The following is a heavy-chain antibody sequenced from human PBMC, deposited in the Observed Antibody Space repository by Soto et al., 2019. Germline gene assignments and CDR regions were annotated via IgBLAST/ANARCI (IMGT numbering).Heavy chain of an antibody. J-gene: IGHJ5*02. CDR3: AKGSTGTLVVVVAAPRSDP. Sequence: QVQLQQWGAGLLKPSETLSLTCAVYGGSFSGYYWGWIRQPPGEGLAGIGEINHSGSTNYNPSLQSRVTISVRPSSPPFSLKLRSVTAADTDVYYCAKGSTGTLVVVVAAPRSDPWGQGTLVTVSS. CDR2: INHSGST. D-gene: IGHD2-15*01. V-gene: IGHV4-34*01. CDR1: GGSFSGYY.